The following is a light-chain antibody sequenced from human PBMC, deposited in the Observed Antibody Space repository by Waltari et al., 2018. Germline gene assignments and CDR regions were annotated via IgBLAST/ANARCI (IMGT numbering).Light chain of an antibody. Sequence: QSALTQPASVSGSPGQSITISCSGTSSDVGASNLISWYQQHLGKVPTLMIYEVNKRPSGVSNRFSGSKSDNTASLTISGLQAEDEADYYCCSYAGRSTLVFGGGTKLTVL. J-gene: IGLJ3*02. CDR2: EVN. CDR3: CSYAGRSTLV. V-gene: IGLV2-23*02. CDR1: SSDVGASNL.